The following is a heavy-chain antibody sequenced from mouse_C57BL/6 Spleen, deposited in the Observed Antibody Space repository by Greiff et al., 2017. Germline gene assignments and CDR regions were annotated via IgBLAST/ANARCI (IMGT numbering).Heavy chain of an antibody. CDR1: GYTFTSYW. D-gene: IGHD1-1*01. Sequence: VQLQQPGAELVKPGASVKLSCKASGYTFTSYWMHWVKQRPGQGLEWIGMIHPNSGSTNYNEKFKSKATLTVDKSSSTAYMQLSSLTSEDSAVYYCARGPHYYGSSFTFAYWGQGTLVTVSA. CDR2: IHPNSGST. J-gene: IGHJ3*01. CDR3: ARGPHYYGSSFTFAY. V-gene: IGHV1-64*01.